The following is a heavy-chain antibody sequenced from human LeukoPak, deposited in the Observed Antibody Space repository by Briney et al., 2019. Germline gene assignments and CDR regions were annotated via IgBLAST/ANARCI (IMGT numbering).Heavy chain of an antibody. V-gene: IGHV3-73*01. CDR2: IKTKADNYAT. J-gene: IGHJ6*04. CDR1: GLTLSVSA. Sequence: GGSLKLSCSASGLTLSVSAIHWVRQASGKGLEWVGRIKTKADNYATAYAASVKGRFTISRDDSTNTAYLQMNSLKTEDTAVYYCTHPAYYYNVDVWGKGTTVTVSS. D-gene: IGHD6-25*01. CDR3: THPAYYYNVDV.